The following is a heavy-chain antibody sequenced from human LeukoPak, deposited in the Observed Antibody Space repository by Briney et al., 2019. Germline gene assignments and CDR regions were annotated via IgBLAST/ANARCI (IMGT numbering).Heavy chain of an antibody. J-gene: IGHJ4*02. V-gene: IGHV3-53*05. D-gene: IGHD6-19*01. Sequence: ETLSLTCTVSGGSISSNYMSWVRQAPGKGLEWVSVIYSCGSTYYADSVKGRFTISRANSKNTLYLQMNSLRAEDTAVYYCAKDGYTEWLGLYYFDYWGQGTLVTVSS. CDR2: IYSCGST. CDR3: AKDGYTEWLGLYYFDY. CDR1: GGSISSNY.